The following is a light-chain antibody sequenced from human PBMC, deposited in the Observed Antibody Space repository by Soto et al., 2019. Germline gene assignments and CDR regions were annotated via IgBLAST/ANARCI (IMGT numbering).Light chain of an antibody. CDR1: QGISSW. Sequence: DIQMTQSPSSVSASVGDRVTITCRASQGISSWLAWYQQKPGKAPNLLMYTASNLQSGVPSRFSGSGSGTDFTLTISSLQPEDFATYYCQQSYSTPITFGQGTRLEIK. CDR3: QQSYSTPIT. J-gene: IGKJ5*01. V-gene: IGKV1-12*01. CDR2: TAS.